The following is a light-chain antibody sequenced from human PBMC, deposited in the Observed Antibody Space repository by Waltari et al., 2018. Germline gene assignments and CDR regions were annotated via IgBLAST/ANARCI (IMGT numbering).Light chain of an antibody. CDR1: NIGVKS. CDR3: QVWDSNTDHVV. CDR2: DDS. J-gene: IGLJ2*01. V-gene: IGLV3-21*01. Sequence: SSVLTQPPSVSLAPGKTARITCGGNNIGVKSVHWYQQKPGQAPALVIYDDSDRPSGIPERLSGSNSGNTATLTISRVEAGDEADYYCQVWDSNTDHVVFGGGTKLTVL.